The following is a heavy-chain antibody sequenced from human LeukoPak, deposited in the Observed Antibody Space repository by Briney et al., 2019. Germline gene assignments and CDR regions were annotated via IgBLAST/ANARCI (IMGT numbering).Heavy chain of an antibody. CDR3: ARHEYSNQYYFDY. Sequence: PSQTLSLTCAVSGGSISSGGYSWSWIRQPPGKGLEWIGYIYHSGSTNYNPSLKSRVTISVDTSKNQFSLKLSSVTAADTAVYYCARHEYSNQYYFDYWGQGTLVTVSS. CDR1: GGSISSGGYS. V-gene: IGHV4-30-2*01. D-gene: IGHD4-11*01. J-gene: IGHJ4*02. CDR2: IYHSGST.